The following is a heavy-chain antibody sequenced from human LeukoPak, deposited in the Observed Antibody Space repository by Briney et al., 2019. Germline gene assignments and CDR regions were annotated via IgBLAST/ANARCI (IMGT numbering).Heavy chain of an antibody. J-gene: IGHJ4*02. CDR1: GLTFSSYA. CDR3: AGGTAMVKMADY. V-gene: IGHV3-23*01. CDR2: ISGSGGST. Sequence: GGSLRLSCAASGLTFSSYAMTWVRQAPGKGLEWVSAISGSGGSTYYADSVKGRFTISRDNSKSTLYLQMNSLRAEDTAVYYCAGGTAMVKMADYWGQGTLVTVSS. D-gene: IGHD5-18*01.